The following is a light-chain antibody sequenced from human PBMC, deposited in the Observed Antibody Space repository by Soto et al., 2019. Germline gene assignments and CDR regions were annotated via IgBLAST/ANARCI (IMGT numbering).Light chain of an antibody. Sequence: QSALTQPPSASGSPGQSVTISCTGTSSDVGGYNYVSWYQQHPGKAPKLMIYEVTKRPSGVPDRFSGSKSGNTASLTVSGLQAEDEADYYCDSYTSSRAYVFGIGTKLTVL. CDR1: SSDVGGYNY. CDR2: EVT. CDR3: DSYTSSRAYV. V-gene: IGLV2-8*01. J-gene: IGLJ1*01.